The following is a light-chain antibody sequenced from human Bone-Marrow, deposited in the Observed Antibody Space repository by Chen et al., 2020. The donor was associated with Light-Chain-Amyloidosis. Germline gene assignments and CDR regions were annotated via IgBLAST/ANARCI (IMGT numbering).Light chain of an antibody. Sequence: SYVLTQPPSVSVAPGRTATITCGGNHIGSKSVHWYQQKPGQAPVLVVDDDSDGRSGIPERVSGSNAGNKATLAISRVEAGDEADYYWQVWYRRSDRPVCGGGTKLTVL. V-gene: IGLV3-21*02. CDR2: DDS. J-gene: IGLJ3*02. CDR3: QVWYRRSDRPV. CDR1: HIGSKS.